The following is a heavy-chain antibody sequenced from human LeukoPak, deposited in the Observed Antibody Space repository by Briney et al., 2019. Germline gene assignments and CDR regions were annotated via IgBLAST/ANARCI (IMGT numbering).Heavy chain of an antibody. CDR1: GYTFTGYY. D-gene: IGHD3-16*02. V-gene: IGHV1-2*02. J-gene: IGHJ4*02. CDR3: ARDGGYVWGSYRYYFDY. Sequence: ASVKVSCKASGYTFTGYYMHWVRQAPGQGLEWMGWINPNSGGTNYAQKFQGRVTMTRDTSISTAYMELSRLTSDATAVYYCARDGGYVWGSYRYYFDYWGQGTLVTVSS. CDR2: INPNSGGT.